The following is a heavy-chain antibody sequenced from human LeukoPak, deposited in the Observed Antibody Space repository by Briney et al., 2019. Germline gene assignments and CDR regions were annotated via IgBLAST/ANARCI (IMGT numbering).Heavy chain of an antibody. D-gene: IGHD3-22*01. CDR3: AKGSSGYFVDL. CDR1: RLIFNNNG. CDR2: ISNDGGGT. V-gene: IGHV3-23*01. J-gene: IGHJ5*02. Sequence: QPGESLRLSCPASRLIFNNNGLIWVRQAPGKGLEWVSAISNDGGGTNYADSVKGRFTISRDNSKNTLFLQMNSLRAEDTALYYCAKGSSGYFVDLWGQGTLVTVSS.